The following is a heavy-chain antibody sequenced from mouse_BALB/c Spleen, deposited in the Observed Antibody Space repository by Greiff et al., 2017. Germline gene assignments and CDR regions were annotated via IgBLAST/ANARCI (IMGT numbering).Heavy chain of an antibody. J-gene: IGHJ3*01. CDR1: GYTFTSYW. CDR3: ARRIYYGNYAWFAY. CDR2: INPSTGYT. V-gene: IGHV1-4*01. Sequence: QVQLQQPGSELVRPGASVKLSCKASGYTFTSYWMHWVKQRPGQGLEWIGYINPSTGYTEYNQKFKDKATLTADKSSSTAYMQLSSLTSEDSAVYYCARRIYYGNYAWFAYWGQGTLVTVSA. D-gene: IGHD2-1*01.